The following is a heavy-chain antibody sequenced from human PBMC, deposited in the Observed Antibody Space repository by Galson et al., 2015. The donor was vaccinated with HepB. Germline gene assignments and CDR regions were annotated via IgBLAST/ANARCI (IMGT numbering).Heavy chain of an antibody. CDR2: ISSSSSTI. J-gene: IGHJ5*02. CDR3: ARVLSPNTEFDP. V-gene: IGHV3-48*01. Sequence: SLRLSCAASGFTFSSYNMNWVRQAPGKGLEWVSYISSSSSTIYYADSVKGRFTISRDNAENSLYLQMKSLRAEDTAVYHCARVLSPNTEFDPWGQGTLVTVSS. D-gene: IGHD4-17*01. CDR1: GFTFSSYN.